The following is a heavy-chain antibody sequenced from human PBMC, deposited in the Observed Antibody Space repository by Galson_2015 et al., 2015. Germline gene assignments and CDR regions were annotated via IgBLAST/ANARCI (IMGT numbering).Heavy chain of an antibody. Sequence: SVKVSCKASGYTFTSYDINWVRQATGQGLEWMGRINPNSGGTNYAQKFQGRVTMTRDTSISTAYMELSRLRSDDTAVYYCARLHSIARGSGFDPWGQGTLVTVSS. CDR2: INPNSGGT. CDR3: ARLHSIARGSGFDP. V-gene: IGHV1-2*06. CDR1: GYTFTSYD. J-gene: IGHJ5*02. D-gene: IGHD3-10*01.